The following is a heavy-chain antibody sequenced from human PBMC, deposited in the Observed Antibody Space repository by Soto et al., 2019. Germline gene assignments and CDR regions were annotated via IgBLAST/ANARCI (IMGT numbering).Heavy chain of an antibody. CDR3: ARGVYSSSYYFDY. CDR1: RGSIGTYY. D-gene: IGHD6-6*01. Sequence: QVHLQESGPGLVKPSETLSLTCTVSRGSIGTYYWSWIRQPAGKGLEWIGHIYTSGTTNYNPSLKSRVTMSVATSKKQFSLKLSSVTAADTAVYYCARGVYSSSYYFDYWGQGTLVTVSS. V-gene: IGHV4-4*07. J-gene: IGHJ4*02. CDR2: IYTSGTT.